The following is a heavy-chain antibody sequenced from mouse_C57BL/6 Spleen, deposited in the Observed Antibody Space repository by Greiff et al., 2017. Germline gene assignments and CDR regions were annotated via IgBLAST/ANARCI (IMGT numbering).Heavy chain of an antibody. CDR3: ARWGLGPYFDY. CDR1: GYAFSSYW. J-gene: IGHJ2*01. V-gene: IGHV1-80*01. CDR2: IYPGDGDT. D-gene: IGHD4-1*01. Sequence: QVQLQQSGAELVKPGASVKISCKASGYAFSSYWMNWVQQRPGKGLEWIGQIYPGDGDTNYNGKFKGKATLTADKSSSTAYMQLSSLASEDSAVYFCARWGLGPYFDYGGQGTTLTGAS.